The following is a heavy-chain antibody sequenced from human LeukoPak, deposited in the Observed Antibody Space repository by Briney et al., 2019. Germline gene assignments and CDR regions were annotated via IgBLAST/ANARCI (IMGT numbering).Heavy chain of an antibody. J-gene: IGHJ4*02. V-gene: IGHV1-24*01. D-gene: IGHD4-23*01. Sequence: ASVKVSCKVSGYTLTELSMHWVRQAPGKGLEWMGGFDPEDGETIYAQKFQGRVTMTEDTSTDTAYMELSSLRSEDTAVYYCATEVGDHCGNSFFDYGGQGTLVTVSS. CDR2: FDPEDGET. CDR3: ATEVGDHCGNSFFDY. CDR1: GYTLTELS.